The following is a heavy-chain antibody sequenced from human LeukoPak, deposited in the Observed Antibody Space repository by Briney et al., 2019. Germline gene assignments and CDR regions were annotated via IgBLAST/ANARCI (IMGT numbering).Heavy chain of an antibody. CDR3: ARDLSGEQQLVNWFDP. J-gene: IGHJ5*02. CDR1: GDTFTGDY. CDR2: VNPNSGGT. Sequence: GASVKVSCKASGDTFTGDYMHWGRHGPGQGLEWMGWVNPNSGGTNYAQKFQGRVTMTRDTSISTASMELSRLRSDDTAVYYCARDLSGEQQLVNWFDPWGQGTLVTVSS. D-gene: IGHD6-13*01. V-gene: IGHV1-2*02.